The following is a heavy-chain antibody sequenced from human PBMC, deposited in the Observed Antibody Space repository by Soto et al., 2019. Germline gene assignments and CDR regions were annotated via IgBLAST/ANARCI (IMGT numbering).Heavy chain of an antibody. CDR3: ATSDSSGYYYRYFDY. D-gene: IGHD3-22*01. Sequence: GASVKVSCKVSGYTLTELSMHWVRQAPGKGLEWMGGFDPEDGETIYAQKFQGRVTMTEDTSTDTAYMELSSLRSEDTAVYYCATSDSSGYYYRYFDYWGQGTLVTVSS. CDR2: FDPEDGET. J-gene: IGHJ4*02. CDR1: GYTLTELS. V-gene: IGHV1-24*01.